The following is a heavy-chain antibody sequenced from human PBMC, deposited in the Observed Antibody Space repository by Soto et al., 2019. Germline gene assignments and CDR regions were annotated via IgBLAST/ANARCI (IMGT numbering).Heavy chain of an antibody. Sequence: WGSLRLSCAASGFTFSSYGMHWVRQAPGKGLEWVAVISYDGSNKYYADSVKGRFTISRDNSKNTLYLQMNSLRAEDTAVYYCANLYSYGYELWVDGMDVWGQGTTVTVSS. CDR3: ANLYSYGYELWVDGMDV. J-gene: IGHJ6*02. CDR2: ISYDGSNK. CDR1: GFTFSSYG. D-gene: IGHD5-18*01. V-gene: IGHV3-30*18.